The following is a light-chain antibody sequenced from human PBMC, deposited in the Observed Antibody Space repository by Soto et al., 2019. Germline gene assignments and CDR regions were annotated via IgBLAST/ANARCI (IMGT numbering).Light chain of an antibody. CDR2: AAS. CDR1: QGISSY. V-gene: IGKV1-8*01. CDR3: QQYYTYPWT. Sequence: AIRMTQSPSSLSASTGDRVTITCRASQGISSYLAWYQQKPGKAPKVLIHAASTLQGGVPSRFSGSGSGTDFTLTISRLQSEDFATYYCQQYYTYPWTFGQGTKLEIK. J-gene: IGKJ1*01.